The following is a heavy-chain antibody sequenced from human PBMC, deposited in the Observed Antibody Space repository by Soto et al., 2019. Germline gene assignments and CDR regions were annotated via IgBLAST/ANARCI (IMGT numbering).Heavy chain of an antibody. J-gene: IGHJ6*02. V-gene: IGHV4-31*01. CDR2: IYYSGST. CDR3: ATLNYAAPFYYYYGMDV. CDR1: GGSISSGGYY. Sequence: SETLSLTCTVSGGSISSGGYYWSWIRQHPGKGLEWIGYIYYSGSTYYNQSLKNQVTISVDTSKNQFSLKMSSVTAADTAVYYCATLNYAAPFYYYYGMDVWGQGTTVTVSS. D-gene: IGHD3-16*01.